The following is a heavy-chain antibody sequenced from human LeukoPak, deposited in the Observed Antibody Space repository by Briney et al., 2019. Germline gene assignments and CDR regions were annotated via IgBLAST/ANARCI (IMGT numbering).Heavy chain of an antibody. D-gene: IGHD4-17*01. Sequence: ASVNVSCKASGYTFTSYYMHWVRQAPGQGLEWMGIINPSGGSTSYAQKFQGRVTMTRDTSTSTVYMELSSLRSEDTAVYYCARGTVEQDYGDYEEGYYFDYWGQGTLVTVSS. J-gene: IGHJ4*02. CDR1: GYTFTSYY. V-gene: IGHV1-46*01. CDR3: ARGTVEQDYGDYEEGYYFDY. CDR2: INPSGGST.